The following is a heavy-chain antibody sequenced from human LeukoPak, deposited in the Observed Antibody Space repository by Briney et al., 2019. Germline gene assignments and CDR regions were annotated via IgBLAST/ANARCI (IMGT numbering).Heavy chain of an antibody. CDR2: IYYIGST. D-gene: IGHD3-9*01. J-gene: IGHJ6*02. CDR3: ARLPLGLEYYDLLTGQGGRYYYYYGMDV. V-gene: IGHV4-39*01. Sequence: PSETLSLTCTVSVGSISSSSYYWGWIRQPPGKWLEWIGSIYYIGSTYYNPSLKSRVTISVDTSKNHFYLTLSSVTAEDTAVYYCARLPLGLEYYDLLTGQGGRYYYYYGMDVWGQGTTVTVSS. CDR1: VGSISSSSYY.